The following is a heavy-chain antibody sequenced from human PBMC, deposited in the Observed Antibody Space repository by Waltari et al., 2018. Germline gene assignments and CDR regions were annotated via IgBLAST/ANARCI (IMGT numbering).Heavy chain of an antibody. Sequence: QVQLQESGPGLVKPSETLSLTCTVSGGSISSYYWSWIRQPPGKGLEWIGYIYYSGSTNYNPSRKSRVTISVDTSKNQFSLKLSSVTAADTAVYYCARSLWQLVRHNAFDIWGQGTMVTVSS. CDR3: ARSLWQLVRHNAFDI. D-gene: IGHD6-6*01. J-gene: IGHJ3*02. V-gene: IGHV4-59*01. CDR2: IYYSGST. CDR1: GGSISSYY.